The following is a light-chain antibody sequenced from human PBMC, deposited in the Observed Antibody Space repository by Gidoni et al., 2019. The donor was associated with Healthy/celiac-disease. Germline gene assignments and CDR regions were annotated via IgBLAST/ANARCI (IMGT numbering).Light chain of an antibody. V-gene: IGKV3-20*01. CDR1: QSVSSSY. CDR2: AAS. J-gene: IGKJ2*01. CDR3: QQYCSSLYT. Sequence: EHVLTQSPGTPSLSPGERATLSRRASQSVSSSYLPWYQQKPGQAPRLLIYAASSRATGIPDRISGSGSGTDFTLTISRLEHEDFAVYYCQQYCSSLYTFGQGTKLEIK.